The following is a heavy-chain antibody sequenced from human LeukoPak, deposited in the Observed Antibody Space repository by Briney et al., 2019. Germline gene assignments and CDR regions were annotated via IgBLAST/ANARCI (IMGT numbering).Heavy chain of an antibody. CDR3: AKQPYDFWSGYCDY. D-gene: IGHD3-3*01. V-gene: IGHV3-66*02. J-gene: IGHJ4*02. Sequence: GGSLRLSCAASGFTVSSNYMSWVRQAPGKGLEWVSVIYSGGSTYYADSVKGRFTISRDNSKNTLYLQMNSLRAEDTAVYYCAKQPYDFWSGYCDYWGQGTLVTVSS. CDR1: GFTVSSNY. CDR2: IYSGGST.